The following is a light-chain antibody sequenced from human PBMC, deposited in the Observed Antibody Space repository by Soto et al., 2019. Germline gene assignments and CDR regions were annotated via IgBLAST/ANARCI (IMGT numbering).Light chain of an antibody. J-gene: IGLJ2*01. CDR1: SSDVGGYNY. V-gene: IGLV2-14*03. CDR2: DVN. CDR3: CSYTSTSAVI. Sequence: QSVLTQPASMSGSLGQSITISCTGTSSDVGGYNYVSWYQHHPGKALKVLIYDVNNRPSGVSNRFSGSKSGRTASLTISGLQAEDEADYFCCSYTSTSAVIFGGGTKVTVL.